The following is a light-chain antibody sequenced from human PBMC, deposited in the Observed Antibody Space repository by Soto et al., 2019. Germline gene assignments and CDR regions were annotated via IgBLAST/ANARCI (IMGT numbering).Light chain of an antibody. CDR2: GAS. Sequence: TVLTQSPGTLSLSPGERFTLSCRTSQSVCSRCFSWYQQKPGQSPRLLIYGASTRATGIPDRFSGSGSGTDFTLTISRLEPEDFAVYYCQHYGTTPWTFGQGTKVAIK. V-gene: IGKV3-20*01. CDR3: QHYGTTPWT. J-gene: IGKJ1*01. CDR1: QSVCSRC.